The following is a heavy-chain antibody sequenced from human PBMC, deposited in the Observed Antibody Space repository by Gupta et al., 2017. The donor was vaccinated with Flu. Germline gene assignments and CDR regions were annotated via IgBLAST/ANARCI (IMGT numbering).Heavy chain of an antibody. Sequence: EVQLVESGGGLVKPGGSLRLSCAASGFTFSNAWMTWVRQAPGKGLEWVGRIKSKTDGETTDYAAPVKGRFTISRDDSENTLYLQMNSLKTEDTAVYYCTTEIRWELTFDYWGQGTLVTVSS. CDR2: IKSKTDGETT. J-gene: IGHJ4*02. CDR1: GFTFSNAW. D-gene: IGHD1-7*01. V-gene: IGHV3-15*01. CDR3: TTEIRWELTFDY.